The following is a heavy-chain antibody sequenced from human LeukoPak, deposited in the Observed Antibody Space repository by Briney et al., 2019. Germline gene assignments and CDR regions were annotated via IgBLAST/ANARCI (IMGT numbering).Heavy chain of an antibody. D-gene: IGHD2-2*01. J-gene: IGHJ4*02. CDR1: GFTFSSYG. CDR3: AKDSRGIVVVPAGGGFDY. V-gene: IGHV3-30*18. CDR2: ISYDGSNK. Sequence: PGGSLRLSCAASGFTFSSYGMHWVRQAPGKGLEWVAVISYDGSNKYYADSVKGRFTISRDNSKNTLYLQMNSLRAEDTAVYYCAKDSRGIVVVPAGGGFDYWGQGTLVTVSS.